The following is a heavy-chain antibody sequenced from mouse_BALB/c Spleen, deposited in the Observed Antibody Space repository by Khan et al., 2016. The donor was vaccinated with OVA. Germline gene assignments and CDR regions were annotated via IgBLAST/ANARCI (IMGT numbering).Heavy chain of an antibody. CDR3: ARICGGDFDY. J-gene: IGHJ2*01. CDR2: ISYSGNT. CDR1: GYSITSDYA. Sequence: QLEESGPGLVKPSQSLSLTCTVTGYSITSDYAWNWIRQFPGNKLEWLGFISYSGNTNYNPSLKSRISIPRDPSKNQFFLQLNSVTTEDTATYYCARICGGDFDYWGQGTTLTVSS. V-gene: IGHV3-2*02.